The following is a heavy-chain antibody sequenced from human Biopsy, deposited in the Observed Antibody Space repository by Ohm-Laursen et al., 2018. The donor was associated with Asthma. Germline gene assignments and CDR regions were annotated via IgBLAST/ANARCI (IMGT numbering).Heavy chain of an antibody. D-gene: IGHD4-17*01. CDR1: GYILTDLS. CDR3: ASDFPKDYVRYNFQF. V-gene: IGHV1-24*01. Sequence: ASVKASCKISGYILTDLSMHWVRQAPGQGLEWTGGHDHEEGGTVNARRFQGRVTMTEDTSTDTAYMELSSLSSDDTAVYYCASDFPKDYVRYNFQFWGQGTLVTVSS. CDR2: HDHEEGGT. J-gene: IGHJ4*02.